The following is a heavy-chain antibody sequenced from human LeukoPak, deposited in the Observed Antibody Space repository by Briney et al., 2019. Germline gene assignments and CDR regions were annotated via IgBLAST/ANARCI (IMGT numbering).Heavy chain of an antibody. D-gene: IGHD2-15*01. CDR2: ISSGSSAI. V-gene: IGHV3-48*02. J-gene: IGHJ5*02. CDR3: ARGFRAQGYCSGSSCYKYDWFDP. CDR1: GFTFSTYT. Sequence: GGSLRLSCAASGFTFSTYTMNWVRQAPGKGLEWVSYISSGSSAIYYADSVKGRFTISRDNAENSLYLQMNSLRDEDTAVYYCARGFRAQGYCSGSSCYKYDWFDPWGQGTLVTVSS.